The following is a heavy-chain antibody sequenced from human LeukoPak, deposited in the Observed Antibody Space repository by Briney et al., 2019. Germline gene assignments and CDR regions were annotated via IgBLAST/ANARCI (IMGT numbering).Heavy chain of an antibody. V-gene: IGHV4-39*07. CDR1: GGSISSSSYY. D-gene: IGHD4-23*01. J-gene: IGHJ4*02. CDR3: ARGRRGNSSQDY. Sequence: SETLSLTCTVSGGSISSSSYYGGWIRQPPGKGLEWIGSIYYSGSTYYNPSLKSRVTISVDTSKNQFSLKLSSVTAADTAVYYCARGRRGNSSQDYWGQGTLVTVSS. CDR2: IYYSGST.